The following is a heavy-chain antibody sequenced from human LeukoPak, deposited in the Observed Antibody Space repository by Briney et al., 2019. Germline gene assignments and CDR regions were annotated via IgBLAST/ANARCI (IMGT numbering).Heavy chain of an antibody. CDR2: ISTSGSTI. J-gene: IGHJ4*02. Sequence: GGSLRLSCAASGFTFSNYEMNWVRQAPGKGLEWVSYISTSGSTIYYADSVKGRFTISRDNAKNSLYLQMNSLRAEDTAVYYCARDSPSIAVAGTRFDYWGQGTLVTVSS. V-gene: IGHV3-48*03. CDR3: ARDSPSIAVAGTRFDY. CDR1: GFTFSNYE. D-gene: IGHD6-19*01.